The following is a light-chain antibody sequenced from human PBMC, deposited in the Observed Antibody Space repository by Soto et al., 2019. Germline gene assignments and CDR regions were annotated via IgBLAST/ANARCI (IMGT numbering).Light chain of an antibody. CDR2: LTS. V-gene: IGKV3-11*01. Sequence: EIVLTQSPATLSSFPGDRVTLSCRASQAVNTRLAWYQHKPGQAPRLLLYLTSNRAAGIPARFSGSGSETDFTLTISDVEPEDFAVYYCHQRQSWPRTFGQGTKVDIK. CDR3: HQRQSWPRT. J-gene: IGKJ1*01. CDR1: QAVNTR.